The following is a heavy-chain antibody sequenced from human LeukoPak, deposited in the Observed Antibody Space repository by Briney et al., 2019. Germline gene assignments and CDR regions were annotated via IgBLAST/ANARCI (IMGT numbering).Heavy chain of an antibody. CDR1: GFTFSSYW. V-gene: IGHV3-74*01. CDR3: ARDTRIAAAGSS. J-gene: IGHJ5*02. CDR2: INGDGSTT. D-gene: IGHD6-13*01. Sequence: PGGSLRLSCAASGFTFSSYWMHWVRQAPGKGLVWVSRINGDGSTTRYADYVKGRFTISRDNAKNTLYLQMNSLRAEDTAVHYCARDTRIAAAGSSWGQGTLVTVSS.